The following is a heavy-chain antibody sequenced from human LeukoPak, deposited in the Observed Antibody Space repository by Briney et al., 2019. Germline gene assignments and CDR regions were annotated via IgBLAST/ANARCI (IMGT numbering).Heavy chain of an antibody. CDR2: INAGNGNT. J-gene: IGHJ4*02. CDR1: GYTFTSYA. CDR3: AREIGGSYYVYFDY. V-gene: IGHV1-3*01. D-gene: IGHD1-26*01. Sequence: ASVKVSCKASGYTFTSYAMHWVRQAPGQRLEWMGWINAGNGNTKYSQKFQGRVTITRDTSASTAYMELSSLRSEDTAVYYCAREIGGSYYVYFDYWGQGTLVTVSS.